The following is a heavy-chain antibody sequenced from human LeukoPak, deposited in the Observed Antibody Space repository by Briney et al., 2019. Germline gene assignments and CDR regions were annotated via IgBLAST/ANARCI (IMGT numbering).Heavy chain of an antibody. CDR1: GFTFSSYG. CDR2: IWSDGSYK. J-gene: IGHJ4*02. Sequence: GRSLRLSCAAPGFTFSSYGMHWVRQAPGKGLEWVAVIWSDGSYKYYADSVKGRFTISRDNSKYTLFLQMNSLRAEDTAVYYCGRTVPLDSSGYYPSWIDYWGQGTLVTVSS. D-gene: IGHD3-22*01. CDR3: GRTVPLDSSGYYPSWIDY. V-gene: IGHV3-33*01.